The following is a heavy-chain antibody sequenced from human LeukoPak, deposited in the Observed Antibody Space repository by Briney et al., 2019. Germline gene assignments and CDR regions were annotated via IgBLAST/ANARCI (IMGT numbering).Heavy chain of an antibody. CDR3: AGKGARD. Sequence: SETLSLTCTVSGVSISSGDYYWSWIRQPPGKGLEWIGYIYYTGSTYYNPSLKSRVTISVDTSKNQFSLKLSSVTAADTAVYYCAGKGARDWGQGTLVTVSS. V-gene: IGHV4-30-4*01. D-gene: IGHD4/OR15-4a*01. CDR1: GVSISSGDYY. J-gene: IGHJ4*02. CDR2: IYYTGST.